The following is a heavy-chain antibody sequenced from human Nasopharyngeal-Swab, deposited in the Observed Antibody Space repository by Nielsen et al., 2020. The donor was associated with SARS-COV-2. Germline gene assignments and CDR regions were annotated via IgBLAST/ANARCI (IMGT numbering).Heavy chain of an antibody. Sequence: SETLSLTCTVSGGSISSYYWSWIRQPPGTGLEWIGYIYYSGSTNYNPSLKSRVTISVDTSKNQFSLKLSSVTAADTAVYYCARANIPEITIFGVVRRTGMDVWGQGTTVTVSS. CDR2: IYYSGST. D-gene: IGHD3-3*01. CDR1: GGSISSYY. J-gene: IGHJ6*02. CDR3: ARANIPEITIFGVVRRTGMDV. V-gene: IGHV4-59*01.